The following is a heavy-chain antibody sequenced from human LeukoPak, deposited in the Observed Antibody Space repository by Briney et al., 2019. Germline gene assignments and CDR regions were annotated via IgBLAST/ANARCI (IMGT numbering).Heavy chain of an antibody. Sequence: SETLSLTCTVSGGSISTYYWSWIRQPPGKGLEWIGYIYYSGSTNYNPSLKSRVTISVDTSKNQFSLKLSSVTAADTAVYYCAAEWELPGEDYFDYWGQGTLVTVSS. CDR2: IYYSGST. J-gene: IGHJ4*02. V-gene: IGHV4-59*01. D-gene: IGHD1-26*01. CDR1: GGSISTYY. CDR3: AAEWELPGEDYFDY.